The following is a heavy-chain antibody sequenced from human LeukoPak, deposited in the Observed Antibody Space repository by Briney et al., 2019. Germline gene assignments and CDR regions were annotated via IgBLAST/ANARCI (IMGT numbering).Heavy chain of an antibody. V-gene: IGHV3-23*01. CDR2: ITGAGDTT. J-gene: IGHJ4*02. D-gene: IGHD3-3*01. Sequence: GGSLRLSCAASGFTFSTFAMSWVRQDPGRELEWVSSITGAGDTTYYPESVKGRFIISRDNSKNTLYLQMNSLRVEDTALYFCVRDRNYYEALQRSYWGQGTLVTVSS. CDR1: GFTFSTFA. CDR3: VRDRNYYEALQRSY.